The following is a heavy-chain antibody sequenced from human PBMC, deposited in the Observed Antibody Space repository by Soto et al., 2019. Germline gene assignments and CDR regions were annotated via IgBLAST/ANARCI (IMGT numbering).Heavy chain of an antibody. V-gene: IGHV4-31*02. J-gene: IGHJ4*02. CDR2: IYYSGRT. Sequence: IPQHPGKGLEWSGYIYYSGRTXXNXSLKSRVTISVDTSKKQLSLKMSSVTAADLAVYCCGGPMTTNFDFWGEGTRVTLSS. CDR3: GGPMTTNFDF. D-gene: IGHD4-4*01.